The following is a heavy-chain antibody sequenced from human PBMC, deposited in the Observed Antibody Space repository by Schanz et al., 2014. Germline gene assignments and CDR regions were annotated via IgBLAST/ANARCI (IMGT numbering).Heavy chain of an antibody. D-gene: IGHD2-21*02. CDR3: AKDLGVDCGDGCFNWYFDL. CDR2: VSSRSDEI. V-gene: IGHV3-23*04. J-gene: IGHJ2*01. CDR1: TFTFDHYA. Sequence: EVQLVESGGGLVQPGGSLRLSCSASTFTFDHYAMTWVRQAPGKGLEWVAAVSSRSDEIKYADSVRGRFTISRDNSRSTMYLQMNSLRAEDTAVYFCAKDLGVDCGDGCFNWYFDLWGRGTLGTVSS.